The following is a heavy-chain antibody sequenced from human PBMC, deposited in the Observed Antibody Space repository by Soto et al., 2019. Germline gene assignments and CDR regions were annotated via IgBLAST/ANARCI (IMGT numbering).Heavy chain of an antibody. V-gene: IGHV5-51*01. CDR3: ARGGVASRTFDF. CDR1: GYSFTNYW. J-gene: IGHJ4*02. D-gene: IGHD3-3*01. Sequence: GESLKISCEASGYSFTNYWINWVRQMPGKGLEWMGIIYPSDSDTRYSPSFQGQVTISADKSITSAYLQWSSLKASDTAMYYCARGGVASRTFDFWGQGTVVTVSS. CDR2: IYPSDSDT.